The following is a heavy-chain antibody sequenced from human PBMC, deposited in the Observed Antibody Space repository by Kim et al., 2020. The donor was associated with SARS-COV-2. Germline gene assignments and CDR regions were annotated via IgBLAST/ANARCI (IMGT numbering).Heavy chain of an antibody. D-gene: IGHD3-22*01. CDR3: ARQAMIVVSESAFDI. V-gene: IGHV5-51*01. J-gene: IGHJ3*02. Sequence: PSFQGQVTISADKSISTAYLQWSSLKASDTAMYYCARQAMIVVSESAFDIWGQGTMVTVSS.